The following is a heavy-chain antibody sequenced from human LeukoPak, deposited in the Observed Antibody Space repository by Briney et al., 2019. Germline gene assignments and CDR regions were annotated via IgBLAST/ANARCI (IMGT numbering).Heavy chain of an antibody. V-gene: IGHV3-7*01. D-gene: IGHD6-19*01. Sequence: PGGSLRLSCAASGFTFSSYWMSWVRQAPGKGLKWVANIKQDGSEKYYVDSVKGRFTISRDNAKNSLYLQMNSLRAEDTAVYYCATLGVAVAPPFDYWGQGTLVTVSS. CDR3: ATLGVAVAPPFDY. J-gene: IGHJ4*02. CDR1: GFTFSSYW. CDR2: IKQDGSEK.